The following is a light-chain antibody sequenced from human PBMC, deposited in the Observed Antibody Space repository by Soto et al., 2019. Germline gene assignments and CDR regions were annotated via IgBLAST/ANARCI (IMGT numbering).Light chain of an antibody. J-gene: IGLJ1*01. CDR2: DVT. V-gene: IGLV2-11*01. CDR1: SNDVGGYNY. CDR3: CSYVGTSSSFV. Sequence: QSALTQPRSVSGSPGQSVTISCTGSSNDVGGYNYVSWYQQRPGKAPKLLIYDVTKWQPGVPDRFSGSKSGNTASLTISGLQADDEADYYCCSYVGTSSSFVFGTGTKSPS.